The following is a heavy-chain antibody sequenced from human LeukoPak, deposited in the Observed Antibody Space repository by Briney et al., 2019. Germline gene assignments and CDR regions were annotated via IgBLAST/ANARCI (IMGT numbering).Heavy chain of an antibody. CDR3: AELGITMIGGV. CDR1: GFTFSGYA. CDR2: ISGSGGST. D-gene: IGHD3-10*02. V-gene: IGHV3-23*01. J-gene: IGHJ6*04. Sequence: GGSLRLSCAASGFTFSGYAMTWVRQAPGKGVEWVSAISGSGGSTYYADSVKGRFTISRDNAKNSLYLQMNSLRAEDTAVYYCAELGITMIGGVWGKGTTVTISS.